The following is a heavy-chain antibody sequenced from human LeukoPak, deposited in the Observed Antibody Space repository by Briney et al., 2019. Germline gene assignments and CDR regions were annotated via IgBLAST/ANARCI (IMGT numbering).Heavy chain of an antibody. V-gene: IGHV1-2*06. CDR1: GYTFSGHY. CDR3: TRSWIQLWTPDLDH. D-gene: IGHD5-18*01. Sequence: ASVKVSCKASGYTFSGHYLHWVRQAPGQGLEWMGRINPNSGGTKYAQKFQNRVTMTSDTSVSTAYMELNGLRSDDTAIYYCTRSWIQLWTPDLDHWGQGTLVTVSS. J-gene: IGHJ4*02. CDR2: INPNSGGT.